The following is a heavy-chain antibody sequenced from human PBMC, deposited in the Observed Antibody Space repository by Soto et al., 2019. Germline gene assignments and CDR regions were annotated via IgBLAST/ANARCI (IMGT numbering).Heavy chain of an antibody. J-gene: IGHJ4*02. V-gene: IGHV4-59*01. CDR2: IYYSGST. CDR1: GGSISSYY. D-gene: IGHD3-10*01. Sequence: QVQLQESGPGLVKPSETLSLTCTVSGGSISSYYWSWIRQPPGKGLVWIGYIYYSGSTNYNPSLKSRVTISVDTSKNQFSLKLSSVTAADTAVYYCARRYGSGSYYDYWGQGTLVTVSS. CDR3: ARRYGSGSYYDY.